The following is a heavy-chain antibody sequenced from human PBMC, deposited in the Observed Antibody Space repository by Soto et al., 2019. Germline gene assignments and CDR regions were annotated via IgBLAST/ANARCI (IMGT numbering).Heavy chain of an antibody. J-gene: IGHJ4*02. Sequence: QVQLVQSGAEVKKPGSSVKVSCKASGGTFSGYAISWVRQAPGQGLEWMGRIIPIFGTANYAQKFQGRVTITADESTSTAYMELTSLRSEDTAVYYCARAQTVGATASAADFDYWGQGTLVTVSS. CDR3: ARAQTVGATASAADFDY. V-gene: IGHV1-69*18. CDR2: IIPIFGTA. D-gene: IGHD1-26*01. CDR1: GGTFSGYA.